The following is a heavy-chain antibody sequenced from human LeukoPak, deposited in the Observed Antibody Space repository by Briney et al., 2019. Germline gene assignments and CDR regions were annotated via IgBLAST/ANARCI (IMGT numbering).Heavy chain of an antibody. Sequence: ASVKVSCKVSGYTLTELSMHWVRQAPGKGLEWMGAFDPEDGETIYAQKFQGRVTMTEDTSTDTAYMELSSLGSEDTAVYYCARDPCSSTSCYTRYNWFDPWGQGTLVTVSS. D-gene: IGHD2-2*01. CDR2: FDPEDGET. CDR3: ARDPCSSTSCYTRYNWFDP. V-gene: IGHV1-24*01. CDR1: GYTLTELS. J-gene: IGHJ5*02.